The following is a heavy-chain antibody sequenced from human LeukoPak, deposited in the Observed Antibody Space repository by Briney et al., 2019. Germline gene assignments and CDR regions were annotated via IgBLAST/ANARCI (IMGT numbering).Heavy chain of an antibody. Sequence: GGSLRLSCAASGFTFSSYAMSWVRQAPGKGLEWVSVIYSGGSTYYADSVKGRFTISRDNSKNTLYLQMNSLRAEDTAVYYCARVGYDYWGQGTLVTVSS. J-gene: IGHJ4*02. CDR3: ARVGYDY. CDR2: IYSGGST. V-gene: IGHV3-66*01. D-gene: IGHD5-18*01. CDR1: GFTFSSYA.